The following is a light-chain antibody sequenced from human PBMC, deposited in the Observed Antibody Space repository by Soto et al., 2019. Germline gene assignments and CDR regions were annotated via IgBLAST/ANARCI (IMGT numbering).Light chain of an antibody. CDR1: QTISSY. J-gene: IGKJ1*01. V-gene: IGKV1D-8*01. CDR3: QHYNIYSGA. Sequence: VIGVTESPYLLSASTGDRVTISCRMSQTISSYLAWYQQKPGKAPELLIYAASTLQSGVPSRFSGSGSGTDFTLTISCLQSEDFATYYCQHYNIYSGAFGQGTKVDIK. CDR2: AAS.